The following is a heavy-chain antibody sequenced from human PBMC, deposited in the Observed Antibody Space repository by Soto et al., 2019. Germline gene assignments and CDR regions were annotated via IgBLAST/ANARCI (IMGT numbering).Heavy chain of an antibody. J-gene: IGHJ4*02. D-gene: IGHD2-15*01. Sequence: PGESLKISFKGSGYSFSTDWIGWVRQIPGKGLEWMGLIFPGDSETTYSPSFQGHVSISADTSTSTAYLQWNSLKTSDSAIYYCARQGPGSYWGQGTQVTVSS. V-gene: IGHV5-51*01. CDR3: ARQGPGSY. CDR2: IFPGDSET. CDR1: GYSFSTDW.